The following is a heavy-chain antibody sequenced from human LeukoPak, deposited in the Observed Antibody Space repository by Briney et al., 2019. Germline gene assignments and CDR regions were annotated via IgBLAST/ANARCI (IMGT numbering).Heavy chain of an antibody. J-gene: IGHJ4*02. CDR1: GFSFGGHA. D-gene: IGHD6-13*01. Sequence: GGSLRLSCAASGFSFGGHAIHWVRQAPGKGLEWVAVVSYFGSNTYYADSVKGRFAISRDNSKKTLYLQMNSLRGDDTAVYYCAREVSWYYFDYWGQGILVTVSS. CDR3: AREVSWYYFDY. V-gene: IGHV3-30*09. CDR2: VSYFGSNT.